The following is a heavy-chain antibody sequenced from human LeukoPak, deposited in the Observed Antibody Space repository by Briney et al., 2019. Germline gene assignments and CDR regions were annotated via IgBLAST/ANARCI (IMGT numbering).Heavy chain of an antibody. CDR3: AREDWNDWDYYYGMDV. D-gene: IGHD1-1*01. Sequence: SVKVSCKASGGTFSSYAISWVRQAPGQGLEWMGGIIPIFGTANYAQKFQGRVTITADKSTSTAYMELSNLRSEDTAVYYCAREDWNDWDYYYGMDVWGKGTTVTVSS. V-gene: IGHV1-69*06. CDR1: GGTFSSYA. J-gene: IGHJ6*04. CDR2: IIPIFGTA.